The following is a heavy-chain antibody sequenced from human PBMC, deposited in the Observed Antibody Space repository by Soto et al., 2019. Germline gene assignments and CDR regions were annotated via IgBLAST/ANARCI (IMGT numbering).Heavy chain of an antibody. V-gene: IGHV3-23*01. J-gene: IGHJ5*02. CDR3: ARCTPTYYYGSGSYYWFDP. CDR1: GFTFSSYA. CDR2: ISGSGGST. Sequence: EVQLLESGGGLVQPGGSLRLSCAASGFTFSSYAMSWVRQAPGKGLEWVSAISGSGGSTYYADSVKGRFTISRDNSKNTLYLQMNSLRAEDTAVYYCARCTPTYYYGSGSYYWFDPWGQGTLVTVSS. D-gene: IGHD3-10*01.